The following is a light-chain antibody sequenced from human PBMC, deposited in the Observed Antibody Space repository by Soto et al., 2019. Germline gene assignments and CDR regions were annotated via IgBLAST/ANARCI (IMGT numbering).Light chain of an antibody. V-gene: IGKV3-11*01. CDR1: QSVSSY. CDR2: DAS. J-gene: IGKJ2*01. Sequence: EIVLTQSPATLSLSPGERATLSCRASQSVSSYLAWYQQKPGQAPRLLIYDASNSATGIPARFSGSGSGTDFTLTISSLEPEDFAVYYCQQRSNWPPRMYTFGQGTKLEIK. CDR3: QQRSNWPPRMYT.